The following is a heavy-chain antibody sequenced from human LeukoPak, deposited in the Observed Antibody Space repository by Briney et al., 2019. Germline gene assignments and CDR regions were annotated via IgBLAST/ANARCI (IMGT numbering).Heavy chain of an antibody. Sequence: PSETLSLTCTVSGYSISSGYYWDWIRQPPGKGLEWIGTVYRSGGTHYNPSLESRVTISVDTSKNQFSLKLKSMTAADTAVYYCARAKLGGDYYYLDVWGKGTTVTVSS. CDR3: ARAKLGGDYYYLDV. J-gene: IGHJ6*03. CDR1: GYSISSGYY. V-gene: IGHV4-38-2*02. CDR2: VYRSGGT. D-gene: IGHD7-27*01.